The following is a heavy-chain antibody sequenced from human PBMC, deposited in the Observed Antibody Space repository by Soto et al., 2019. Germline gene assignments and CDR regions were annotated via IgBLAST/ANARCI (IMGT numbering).Heavy chain of an antibody. Sequence: QVQLVQSGAEVKKPGSSVKVSCKASGGTFSSYDMNWVRQAPGQGLEWMGGIIPIFGTANYAQKVQGRVTITADESTSTAYMELSSLRSEDTAVYYCARGGPYCTSGVCEGGYGMDVWGQWTTVTVSS. CDR2: IIPIFGTA. D-gene: IGHD2-8*01. CDR1: GGTFSSYD. J-gene: IGHJ6*02. V-gene: IGHV1-69*01. CDR3: ARGGPYCTSGVCEGGYGMDV.